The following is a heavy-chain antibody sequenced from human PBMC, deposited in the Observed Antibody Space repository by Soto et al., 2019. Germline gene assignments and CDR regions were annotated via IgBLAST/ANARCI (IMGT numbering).Heavy chain of an antibody. D-gene: IGHD5-18*01. J-gene: IGHJ4*02. V-gene: IGHV5-51*01. CDR2: IYPGDSDT. CDR1: GYTFTSYW. Sequence: GESLKISCKGSGYTFTSYWIAWVRQMPGKGLEWMGIIYPGDSDTRYSPSFQGQVTISVDKSISSAYLQWSSLKASDSAMYYCARQKRGYSYGGPFDSWGQGTLVTVSS. CDR3: ARQKRGYSYGGPFDS.